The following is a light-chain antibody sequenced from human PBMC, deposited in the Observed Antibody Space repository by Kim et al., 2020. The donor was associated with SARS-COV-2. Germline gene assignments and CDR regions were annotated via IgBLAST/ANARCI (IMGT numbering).Light chain of an antibody. J-gene: IGLJ3*02. CDR1: SGSVSTSSH. CDR2: NTN. CDR3: VLDMGDGIWV. V-gene: IGLV8-61*01. Sequence: TVTLTCGLTSGSVSTSSHPSWYRQTPGQAPRTLIYNTNIRSSGVPGRFSGSILGNKAALTITGAQADDESEYYCVLDMGDGIWVFGGGTKVTVL.